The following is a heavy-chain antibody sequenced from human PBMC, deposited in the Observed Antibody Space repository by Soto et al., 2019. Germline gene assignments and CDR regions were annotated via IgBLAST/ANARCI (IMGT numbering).Heavy chain of an antibody. D-gene: IGHD3-22*01. V-gene: IGHV3-49*04. Sequence: GGSLRLSCTASGFTFGDYAMSWVRQAPGKGLEWVGFIRSKAYGGTTEYAASVKGRFTISRDDSKSIAYLQMNSLKTEDTAVYYCTRVEVSGRGYDSSGYPYWGQGTLVTVSS. CDR2: IRSKAYGGTT. J-gene: IGHJ4*02. CDR1: GFTFGDYA. CDR3: TRVEVSGRGYDSSGYPY.